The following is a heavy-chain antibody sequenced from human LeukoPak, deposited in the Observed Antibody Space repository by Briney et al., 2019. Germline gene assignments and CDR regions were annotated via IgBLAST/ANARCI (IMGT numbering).Heavy chain of an antibody. Sequence: ASVKVSCKASGYTFTSYGISWVRQAPGQGLEWMGWISAYNGNTNYAQKLQGRVTMTTDTSTSTAYMELRGLRSDDTAVYYCARVIMRRVPYYFDYWGQGTLVTVSS. J-gene: IGHJ4*02. D-gene: IGHD3-16*01. CDR2: ISAYNGNT. CDR1: GYTFTSYG. V-gene: IGHV1-18*01. CDR3: ARVIMRRVPYYFDY.